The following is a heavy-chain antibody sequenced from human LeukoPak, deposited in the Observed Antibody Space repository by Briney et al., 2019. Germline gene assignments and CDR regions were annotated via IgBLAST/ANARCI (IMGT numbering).Heavy chain of an antibody. CDR1: GGSISSSSYY. CDR3: ARVDLSSGFVH. D-gene: IGHD6-19*01. Sequence: SETLSLTCTVSGGSISSSSYYWGWIRQPPGKGLEWIGSIYYSGSTYYNPSLKSRVTISVDTSKNQFSLKLSSVTAADTAVYYCARVDLSSGFVHWGQGTLVTVSS. J-gene: IGHJ4*02. CDR2: IYYSGST. V-gene: IGHV4-39*07.